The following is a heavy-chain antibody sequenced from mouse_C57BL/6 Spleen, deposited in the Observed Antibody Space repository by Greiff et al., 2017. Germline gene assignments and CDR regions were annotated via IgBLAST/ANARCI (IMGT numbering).Heavy chain of an antibody. D-gene: IGHD1-1*01. J-gene: IGHJ2*01. Sequence: QVTLKESGPELVKPGASVKISCKASGYAFSSSWMNWVKQRPGKGLEWIGRIYPGDGDTNYNGKFKGKATLTADKSSSTAYMQLSSLTSEDSAVYFCARSLDYYGSSYGGHFDYWGQGTTLTVSS. CDR2: IYPGDGDT. CDR1: GYAFSSSW. V-gene: IGHV1-82*01. CDR3: ARSLDYYGSSYGGHFDY.